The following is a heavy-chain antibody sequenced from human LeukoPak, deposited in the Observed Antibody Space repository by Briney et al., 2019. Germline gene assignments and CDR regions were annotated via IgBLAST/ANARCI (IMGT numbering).Heavy chain of an antibody. CDR3: ARGTPGYSSV. D-gene: IGHD6-19*01. V-gene: IGHV1-46*01. CDR2: INPSGGT. CDR1: GYTFTSYY. Sequence: ASVKVSCKAFGYTFTSYYGHWGRQAPGQGLGWMGIINPSGGTNYAQKFQGRVTMTRDTSTSTVYMELSSLRSEDTAVYYCARGTPGYSSVWGQGTLVTVSS. J-gene: IGHJ4*02.